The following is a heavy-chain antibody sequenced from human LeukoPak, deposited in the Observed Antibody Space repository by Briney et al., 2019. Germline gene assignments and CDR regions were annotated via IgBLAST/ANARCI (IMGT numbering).Heavy chain of an antibody. CDR1: GFTVSSSY. V-gene: IGHV3-7*01. Sequence: GGSLRLSCAASGFTVSSSYMSWVRQAPGKGLEWVANTKQDGSEKYYVDSVKGRFTISRDNAKNSLYLQMSSLRAEDTAVYYCARSRITPYYYYGMDVWGQGTTVTVSS. J-gene: IGHJ6*02. D-gene: IGHD4-23*01. CDR2: TKQDGSEK. CDR3: ARSRITPYYYYGMDV.